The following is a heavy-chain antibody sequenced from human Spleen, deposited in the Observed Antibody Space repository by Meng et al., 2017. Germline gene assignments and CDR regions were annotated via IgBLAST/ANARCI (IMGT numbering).Heavy chain of an antibody. D-gene: IGHD1/OR15-1a*01. CDR3: VRSRAWVRTGFDP. J-gene: IGHJ5*02. V-gene: IGHV4-34*01. CDR1: GGSLRGAY. Sequence: QVQLQQWGAGLLKPSETLSLPCAVNGGSLRGAYWNWIRQPPGKGLEWIGSIGHSGFTYYTPSLESRVTVSVDTSRSQFSLELTSVTAADTAVYYCVRSRAWVRTGFDPWGQGTLVTVSS. CDR2: IGHSGFT.